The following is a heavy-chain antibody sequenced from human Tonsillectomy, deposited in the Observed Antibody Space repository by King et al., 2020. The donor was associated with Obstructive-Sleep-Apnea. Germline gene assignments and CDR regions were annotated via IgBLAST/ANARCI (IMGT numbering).Heavy chain of an antibody. CDR2: IYYSGSR. Sequence: QLQESSPGLVKPSETLSLTCTVSGGSISSSSYYLGWIRQPPGKGLEWIGSIYYSGSRYYNPSLKSRVTISVEPAKNQFSLKLSSVTAADTAVYYCARAYYYGSGSYYNDAFDIWGQGTMVTVSS. D-gene: IGHD3-10*01. J-gene: IGHJ3*02. CDR3: ARAYYYGSGSYYNDAFDI. CDR1: GGSISSSSYY. V-gene: IGHV4-39*07.